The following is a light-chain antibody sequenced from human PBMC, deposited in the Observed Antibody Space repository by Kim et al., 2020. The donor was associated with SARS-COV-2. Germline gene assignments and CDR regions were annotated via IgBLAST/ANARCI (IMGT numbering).Light chain of an antibody. Sequence: ATINCKSSQSVLYSSNNKNYLGLYQQKPGQPPKLLIYWASTRESGVPDRFSGSGSGTDFTLTISSLQAEDVAVYYCQQYYSTPLTFGGGTKVDIK. CDR1: QSVLYSSNNKNY. CDR2: WAS. J-gene: IGKJ4*01. V-gene: IGKV4-1*01. CDR3: QQYYSTPLT.